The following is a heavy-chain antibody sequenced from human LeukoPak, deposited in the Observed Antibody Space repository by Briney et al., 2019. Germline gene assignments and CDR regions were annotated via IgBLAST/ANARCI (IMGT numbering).Heavy chain of an antibody. CDR1: GGSITSGGYY. Sequence: NPSQTLSLTCTVSGGSITSGGYYWSWIRQHPGKGLEWIGNLHYSGNTYYNPSLKSRATISVDTSKNQFSLKLSSVTAADTAVYYCAREDGTTNNWFDPWGQGTLVTVSS. D-gene: IGHD1-1*01. V-gene: IGHV4-31*03. CDR3: AREDGTTNNWFDP. CDR2: LHYSGNT. J-gene: IGHJ5*02.